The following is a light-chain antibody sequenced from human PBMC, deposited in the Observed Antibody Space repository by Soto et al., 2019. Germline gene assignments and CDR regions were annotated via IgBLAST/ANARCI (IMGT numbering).Light chain of an antibody. CDR3: QSYDSSLSGSGGV. J-gene: IGLJ3*02. CDR2: GNN. V-gene: IGLV1-40*01. CDR1: SSNIGAGYD. Sequence: QSVLTQPPSVSGAPGQRVTISCTGSSSNIGAGYDVHWYRHLPGTAPKVLIYGNNNRPSGVPDRFSGSKSGTSASLAITGLQAEDEANYYCQSYDSSLSGSGGVFGGGTKVTVL.